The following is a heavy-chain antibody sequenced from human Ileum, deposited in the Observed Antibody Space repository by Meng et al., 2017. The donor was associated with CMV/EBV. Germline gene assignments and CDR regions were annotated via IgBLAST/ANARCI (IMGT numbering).Heavy chain of an antibody. V-gene: IGHV4-4*02. Sequence: SEVPSISGKWWYWVRKPPGKGLEWIGEIYHGGSTNYNPSLKGRVTISVDKSKNQFSLKLSSVTAADTAVYYCARDPLKMGVRGVLDYWGQGTLVTVSS. CDR2: IYHGGST. CDR3: ARDPLKMGVRGVLDY. J-gene: IGHJ4*02. CDR1: EVPSISGKW. D-gene: IGHD3-10*01.